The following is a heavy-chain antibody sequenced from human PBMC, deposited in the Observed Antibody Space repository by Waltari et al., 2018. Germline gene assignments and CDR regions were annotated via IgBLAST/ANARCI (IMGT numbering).Heavy chain of an antibody. D-gene: IGHD6-19*01. CDR3: ARDEWLVYYFDY. V-gene: IGHV4-34*01. Sequence: QVQLQQWGAGLLKPSETLSLTCAVYGGSFSGYYWSWIRQPPGKGLGWLGEINHSGSTNYNPSLKRRVTISVDTSKNQFSLKLSSVTAADTAVYYCARDEWLVYYFDYWGQGTLVTVSS. CDR2: INHSGST. J-gene: IGHJ4*02. CDR1: GGSFSGYY.